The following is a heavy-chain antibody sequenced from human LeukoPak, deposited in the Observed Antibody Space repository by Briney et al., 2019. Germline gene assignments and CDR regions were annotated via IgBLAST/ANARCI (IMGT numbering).Heavy chain of an antibody. Sequence: PGRSLRLSCAASGFTFSSYGMHWVRQAPGKGLEWVAVILYDGSNKYYADSVKGRFTISRDNSKNTLYLQMNGLRAEDTAVYYCAKDRNAVTTRIPDYWGQGTLVTVSS. CDR2: ILYDGSNK. D-gene: IGHD4-17*01. J-gene: IGHJ4*02. CDR1: GFTFSSYG. CDR3: AKDRNAVTTRIPDY. V-gene: IGHV3-30*18.